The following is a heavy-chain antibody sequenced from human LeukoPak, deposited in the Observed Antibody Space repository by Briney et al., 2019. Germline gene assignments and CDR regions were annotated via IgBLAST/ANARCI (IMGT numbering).Heavy chain of an antibody. CDR1: GFTLTDHY. D-gene: IGHD6-19*01. CDR2: SRNKANSYST. V-gene: IGHV3-72*01. CDR3: ARESESSGWYDY. J-gene: IGHJ4*02. Sequence: GSLRLSCAASGFTLTDHYIEWVRQAPGKGLEWVGRSRNKANSYSTEYAASVKGRFTISRDESKNSLYLQMNSLTTEDTAVYYCARESESSGWYDYWGQGTLVTVSS.